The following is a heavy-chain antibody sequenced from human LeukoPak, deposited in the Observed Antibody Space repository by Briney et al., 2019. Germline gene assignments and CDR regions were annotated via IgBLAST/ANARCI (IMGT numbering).Heavy chain of an antibody. D-gene: IGHD6-6*01. Sequence: GGSLRLSCAATGFTFSSYGMHWVRQAPGKGLERVTFISYDGSNEYYEDSVKGRFTISRDNPKNTLYLQMNSLRAEDTAVYYCAKDSSSSNYYYGLDVWGQGTTVTVSS. J-gene: IGHJ6*02. CDR1: GFTFSSYG. V-gene: IGHV3-30*18. CDR2: ISYDGSNE. CDR3: AKDSSSSNYYYGLDV.